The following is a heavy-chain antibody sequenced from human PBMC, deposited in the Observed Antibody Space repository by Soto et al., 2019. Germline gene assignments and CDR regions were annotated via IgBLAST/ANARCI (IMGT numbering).Heavy chain of an antibody. CDR3: ARDAYDFWSGPKNCYYYYGMDV. CDR1: GYTFTSYG. Sequence: ASVKVSCKASGYTFTSYGISWVRQAPGQGLEWMGWISAYNGNTNYAQKLQGRVTMTTDTSTSTAYMELRSLRSDDTAVYYCARDAYDFWSGPKNCYYYYGMDVWGQGTTVTVSS. V-gene: IGHV1-18*01. J-gene: IGHJ6*02. D-gene: IGHD3-3*01. CDR2: ISAYNGNT.